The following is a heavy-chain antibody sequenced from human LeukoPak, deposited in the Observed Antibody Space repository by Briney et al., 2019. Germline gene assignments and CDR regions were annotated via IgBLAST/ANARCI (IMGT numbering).Heavy chain of an antibody. Sequence: ASVKVSCKASGYTFTSYYMHWVRQATGQGLEWMGIINPSGGTTTYAQKFQGRVTMTRDTSTSTVYMELSSLRSEDTAVYYCARDVVVQIDYWGQGTLVTVSS. CDR3: ARDVVVQIDY. J-gene: IGHJ4*02. CDR2: INPSGGTT. CDR1: GYTFTSYY. D-gene: IGHD1-1*01. V-gene: IGHV1-46*01.